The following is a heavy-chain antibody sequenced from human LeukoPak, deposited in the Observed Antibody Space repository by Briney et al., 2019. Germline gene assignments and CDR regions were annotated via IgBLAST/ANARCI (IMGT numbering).Heavy chain of an antibody. J-gene: IGHJ4*02. D-gene: IGHD6-13*01. V-gene: IGHV3-7*01. CDR1: GFAFSNYW. Sequence: GGSLRLSCAASGFAFSNYWMTWVRQTPGKGLEWVANINRDGSDKHYLDSVEGRFIISRDNAKNSLYLQMNSLRAEDTAVYYCASSSWPHFDYWGQGTLVTVSS. CDR3: ASSSWPHFDY. CDR2: INRDGSDK.